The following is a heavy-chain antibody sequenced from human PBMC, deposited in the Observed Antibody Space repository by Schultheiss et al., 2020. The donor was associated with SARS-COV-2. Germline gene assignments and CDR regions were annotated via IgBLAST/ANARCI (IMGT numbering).Heavy chain of an antibody. D-gene: IGHD6-13*01. CDR1: GGSFSGYY. CDR2: INHSGST. Sequence: SETLSLTCAVYGGSFSGYYWSWIRQPPGKGLEWIGEINHSGSTNYNPSLKSRVTISVDTSKNQFSLKLSSVTAADTAVYYCARLGGAGYSSSWYIDYYYYYGMDVWGQGTTVTVSS. CDR3: ARLGGAGYSSSWYIDYYYYYGMDV. V-gene: IGHV4-34*01. J-gene: IGHJ6*02.